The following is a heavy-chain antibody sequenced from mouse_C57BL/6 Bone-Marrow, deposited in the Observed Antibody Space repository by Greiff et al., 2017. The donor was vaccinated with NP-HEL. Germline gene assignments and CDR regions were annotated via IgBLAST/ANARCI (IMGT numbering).Heavy chain of an antibody. D-gene: IGHD1-1*01. CDR2: IWRGGST. J-gene: IGHJ2*01. CDR3: AKGEDYYGSSSSYYFDY. CDR1: GFSLTSYG. Sequence: QVQLKQSGPGLVQPSQSLSITCTVSGFSLTSYGVHWVRQSPGKGLEWLGVIWRGGSTDYNAAFMSRLSITKDNSKCQVFFKMNSLQADDTAIYYCAKGEDYYGSSSSYYFDYWGQGTTLTVSS. V-gene: IGHV2-5*01.